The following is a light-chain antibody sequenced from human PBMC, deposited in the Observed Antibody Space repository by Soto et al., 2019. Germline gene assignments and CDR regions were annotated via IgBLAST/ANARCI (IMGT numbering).Light chain of an antibody. V-gene: IGKV1-33*01. CDR2: EAS. Sequence: DIQMTQSPSSLSASVGDRVTITCQASQDIKNYLNWYQQKPGKAPKLLIYEASNLETGVPSRFSGSVSGRSFTFTISSLQPEDIATYYCQQCDDFITFGGGTRIEIK. CDR3: QQCDDFIT. CDR1: QDIKNY. J-gene: IGKJ4*01.